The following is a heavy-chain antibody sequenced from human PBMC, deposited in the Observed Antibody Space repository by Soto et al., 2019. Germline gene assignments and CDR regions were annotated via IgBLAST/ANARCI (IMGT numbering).Heavy chain of an antibody. CDR3: ARHRGTGTTLSYYYYGMDV. J-gene: IGHJ6*02. CDR2: IYPDDSDT. D-gene: IGHD1-7*01. Sequence: PGEALKRSCKGSGYSFTRYWIGWVPQMPGKGLCWMGIIYPDDSDTRYSPSFQGQVTISADKSISTAYLQWSSLKASDTAMYYCARHRGTGTTLSYYYYGMDVWGQGTTVTVSS. V-gene: IGHV5-51*01. CDR1: GYSFTRYW.